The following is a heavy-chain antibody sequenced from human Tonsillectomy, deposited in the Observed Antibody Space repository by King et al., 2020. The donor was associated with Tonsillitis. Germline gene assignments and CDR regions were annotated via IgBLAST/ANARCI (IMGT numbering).Heavy chain of an antibody. J-gene: IGHJ3*02. V-gene: IGHV5-10-1*03. CDR3: TRREASGAWI. CDR1: GYSFTSYW. Sequence: VQLVESGAEVKKPGESLSISCEASGYSFTSYWISWVRQMPGNGLEWMGKIDPSDSYTNYSPSFQGHVTISVDNSVSTAYLQWSSLKASDTAMYYCTRREASGAWIWGQGTMVIVSS. CDR2: IDPSDSYT. D-gene: IGHD3-10*01.